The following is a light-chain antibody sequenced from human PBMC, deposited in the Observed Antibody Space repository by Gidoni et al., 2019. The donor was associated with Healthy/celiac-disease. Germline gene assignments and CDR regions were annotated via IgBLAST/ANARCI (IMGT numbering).Light chain of an antibody. CDR3: SSYTSSSTVV. V-gene: IGLV2-14*01. J-gene: IGLJ2*01. CDR1: SSDVGGYNY. Sequence: QSALTQPASVSGSPGQSITISCTGTSSDVGGYNYVSWYPQHPGKAPKLMIYDVSNRPSVVSNRFSGSKSGNTASLTISGLQAEDEADYYCSSYTSSSTVVFGGGTKLTVL. CDR2: DVS.